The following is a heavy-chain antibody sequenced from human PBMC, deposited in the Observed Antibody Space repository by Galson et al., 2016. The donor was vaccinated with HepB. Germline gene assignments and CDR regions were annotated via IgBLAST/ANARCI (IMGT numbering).Heavy chain of an antibody. V-gene: IGHV3-30*04. Sequence: SLRLSCAASGFSFSSYAMHWVRQAPGKGLEGVAIIPYDGGNKFYADSVKDRFTISRDNSKNTLYLQMNSLRVEDTARYYCARSDSGYDSLDCWGQGTLVTVSS. D-gene: IGHD5-12*01. J-gene: IGHJ4*02. CDR3: ARSDSGYDSLDC. CDR2: IPYDGGNK. CDR1: GFSFSSYA.